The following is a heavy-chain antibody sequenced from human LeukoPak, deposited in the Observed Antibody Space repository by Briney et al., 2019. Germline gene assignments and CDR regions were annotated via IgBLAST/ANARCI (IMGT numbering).Heavy chain of an antibody. CDR1: GGTFSSYA. CDR2: IIPIFGTA. V-gene: IGHV1-69*05. Sequence: GSSVTVSFTASGGTFSSYAISWVRQAPGQGLEWMGGIIPIFGTANYAQKFQGRITITTAESTSTAYMELSSLRSEDTAVYYCARGGADLVATPRPPARDYYMDVWGKGTTVTVSS. J-gene: IGHJ6*03. CDR3: ARGGADLVATPRPPARDYYMDV. D-gene: IGHD5-12*01.